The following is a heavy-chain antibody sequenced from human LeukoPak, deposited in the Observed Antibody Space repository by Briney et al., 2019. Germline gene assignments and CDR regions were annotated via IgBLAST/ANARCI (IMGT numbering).Heavy chain of an antibody. CDR3: ARAPLSSVGAYSYYYYMDV. Sequence: GGSLRLSCAASGFTFDDYGMSWVRQGPGKGLEWVSGINWNGGSTGYADSVKGRFTISRDNAKSSLYLQMNSLRAEDTALYYCARAPLSSVGAYSYYYYMDVWGKGTTVTVSS. CDR1: GFTFDDYG. D-gene: IGHD6-6*01. J-gene: IGHJ6*03. V-gene: IGHV3-20*04. CDR2: INWNGGST.